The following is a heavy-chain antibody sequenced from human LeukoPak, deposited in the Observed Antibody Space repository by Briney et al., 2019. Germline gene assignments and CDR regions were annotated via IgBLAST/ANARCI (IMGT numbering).Heavy chain of an antibody. D-gene: IGHD1-1*01. CDR2: SIPIFGTA. V-gene: IGHV1-69*13. CDR1: GGTFSIYA. CDR3: ARDSVQRDAFDI. J-gene: IGHJ3*02. Sequence: GASVKVSCKASGGTFSIYAISWVRQAPGQGLEWMGGSIPIFGTANYAQKFQGRVTITADESTSTAYMELSSLRSEDTAVYYCARDSVQRDAFDIWGQGTMVTVSS.